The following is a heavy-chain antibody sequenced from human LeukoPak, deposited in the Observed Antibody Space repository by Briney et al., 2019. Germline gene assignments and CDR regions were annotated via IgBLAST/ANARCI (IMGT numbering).Heavy chain of an antibody. V-gene: IGHV4-31*03. J-gene: IGHJ3*02. D-gene: IGHD2-2*01. CDR1: GGSISSGGYY. Sequence: PSETLSLTCTVSGGSISSGGYYWSWIRQHPGKGLEWIGYIYYSGSTYCNPSLKSRVTISVDTSKNQFSLKLSSVTAADTAVYYCARLCSSTSCTPDAFDIWGQGTMVTVSS. CDR2: IYYSGST. CDR3: ARLCSSTSCTPDAFDI.